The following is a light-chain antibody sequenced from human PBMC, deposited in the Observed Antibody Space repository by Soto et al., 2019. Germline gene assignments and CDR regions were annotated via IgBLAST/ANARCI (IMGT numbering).Light chain of an antibody. CDR2: AAS. J-gene: IGKJ1*01. CDR1: QAISTW. V-gene: IGKV1D-12*01. CDR3: QQANSFPRT. Sequence: DIQMTQSPSSVSASVGDRVTITCRASQAISTWLAWYQQKPGKAPKLLIYAASNLQTGVPSRFSGIGSGTDFTITISSLQPEDFATYYCQQANSFPRTFGQGTKVEIK.